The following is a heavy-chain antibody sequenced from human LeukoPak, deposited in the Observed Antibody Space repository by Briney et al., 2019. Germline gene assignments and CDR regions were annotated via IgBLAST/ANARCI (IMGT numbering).Heavy chain of an antibody. J-gene: IGHJ5*02. CDR3: ASGIVVVPAASWFDP. V-gene: IGHV4-39*01. CDR2: IYYSGST. CDR1: GGSISSSSYY. Sequence: SETQSLTCTVSGGSISSSSYYWGWIRQPPGKGLEWIGSIYYSGSTCYNPSLKSRVTISVDTSKNQFSLKLSSVTAADTAVYYCASGIVVVPAASWFDPWGQGTLVTVSS. D-gene: IGHD2-2*01.